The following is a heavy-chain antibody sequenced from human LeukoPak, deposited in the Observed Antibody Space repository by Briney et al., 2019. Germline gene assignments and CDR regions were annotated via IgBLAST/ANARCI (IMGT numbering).Heavy chain of an antibody. V-gene: IGHV5-51*01. CDR3: ARRSNLEDITGSHTLVRNGFDAFDI. CDR2: NYPGDSDP. D-gene: IGHD1-20*01. J-gene: IGHJ3*02. Sequence: GESLKISCKGSGYSFTSYWIGWVRQMPGKGLEWMGINYPGDSDPRYSPSFQGQVTISADKSISTAYLQWSSLKASDTAMYYCARRSNLEDITGSHTLVRNGFDAFDIWGQGTMVTVSS. CDR1: GYSFTSYW.